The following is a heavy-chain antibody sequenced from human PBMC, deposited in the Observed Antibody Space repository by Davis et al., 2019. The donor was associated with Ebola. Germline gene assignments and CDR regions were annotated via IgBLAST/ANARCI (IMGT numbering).Heavy chain of an antibody. V-gene: IGHV3-21*04. CDR3: ARWYYNGYSDY. CDR2: ISSSSTYI. Sequence: GESLKISCAASGFTFSSYSMNWVRQAPGKGLDWVSSISSSSTYIYYADSARGRFTISRDNAKNSLYLQMNSLRAEDTALYYCARWYYNGYSDYWGQGTMVTVSS. J-gene: IGHJ4*02. D-gene: IGHD3-10*01. CDR1: GFTFSSYS.